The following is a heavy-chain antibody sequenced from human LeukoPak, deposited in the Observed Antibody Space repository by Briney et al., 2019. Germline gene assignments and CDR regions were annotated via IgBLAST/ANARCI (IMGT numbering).Heavy chain of an antibody. V-gene: IGHV3-30*02. CDR1: RFTFSSYG. J-gene: IGHJ4*02. Sequence: PGGSLRLSCAASRFTFSSYGINWVRQAPGKGLEWVAFIRYDGGNKYYADSVKGRFTISRDNSKNTLYLQINSLRAKDTAVYYCAKAHCSTTTCSFDYWGQGTLVTVSS. CDR2: IRYDGGNK. CDR3: AKAHCSTTTCSFDY. D-gene: IGHD2-2*01.